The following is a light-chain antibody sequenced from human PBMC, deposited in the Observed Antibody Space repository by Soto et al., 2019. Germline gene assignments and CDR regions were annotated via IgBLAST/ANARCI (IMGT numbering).Light chain of an antibody. J-gene: IGLJ1*01. CDR1: SSNSGAGYD. Sequence: QSGLTQPPSVSGAAGQRVTIAGTGSSSNSGAGYDVHWYQQRPGTAPKLLIFGNINRPSGVPDRFSGSKSGTSASLAITGLQAEDEGDYYCQSYDSTLSARYVFGTGTKVTVL. CDR2: GNI. V-gene: IGLV1-40*01. CDR3: QSYDSTLSARYV.